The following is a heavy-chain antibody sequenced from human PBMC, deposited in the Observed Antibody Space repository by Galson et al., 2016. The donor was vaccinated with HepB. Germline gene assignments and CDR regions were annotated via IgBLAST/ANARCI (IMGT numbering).Heavy chain of an antibody. V-gene: IGHV3-30*18. J-gene: IGHJ4*02. CDR1: GFAFRSYD. CDR2: ISHDGSST. Sequence: SLRLSCAASGFAFRSYDMHWVRQAPGQGLEWVAIISHDGSSTTYVDSLKGRFTITRDNSKNTLDLQMTSLRPEDTALYYCAKDGRWRPHEARIDYWGQGTLVTVSS. CDR3: AKDGRWRPHEARIDY. D-gene: IGHD5-24*01.